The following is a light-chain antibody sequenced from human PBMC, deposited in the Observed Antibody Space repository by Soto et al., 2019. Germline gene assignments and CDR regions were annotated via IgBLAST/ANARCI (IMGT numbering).Light chain of an antibody. CDR1: SSDVGGYNS. CDR3: SSYAGSNNLV. J-gene: IGLJ2*01. V-gene: IGLV2-8*01. Sequence: QSVLTQPPSASGSPGQSVTIPCTGTSSDVGGYNSVSWYQQHPSKVPKLMIYEVSKRPSGVPDRFSGSKSGNTASLTVSGLQAEDEADYYCSSYAGSNNLVFGGGTKLTVL. CDR2: EVS.